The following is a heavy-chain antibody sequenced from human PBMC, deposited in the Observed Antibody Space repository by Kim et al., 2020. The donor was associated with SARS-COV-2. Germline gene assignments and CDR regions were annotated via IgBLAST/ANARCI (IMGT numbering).Heavy chain of an antibody. CDR1: GFTFSSYA. CDR3: ARAGASDAFDI. Sequence: GGSLRLSCAASGFTFSSYAMHWVRQAPGKGLEYVSAISSNGGSTYYANSVKGRFTISRDNSKNTLYLQMGSLRAEDMAVYYCARAGASDAFDIWGQGTMVTVSS. D-gene: IGHD7-27*01. CDR2: ISSNGGST. V-gene: IGHV3-64*01. J-gene: IGHJ3*02.